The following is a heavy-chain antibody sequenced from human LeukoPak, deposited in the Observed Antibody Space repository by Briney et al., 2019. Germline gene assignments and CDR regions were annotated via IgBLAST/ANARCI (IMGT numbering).Heavy chain of an antibody. CDR3: AKGKSLPHYYYYGMDV. CDR2: IGGSGDTT. J-gene: IGHJ6*02. V-gene: IGHV3-23*01. CDR1: GFTFSTSA. Sequence: PAGSLRLSCAASGFTFSTSAMNWVRQAPGKGLEWVSVIGGSGDTTYYADSVRGRFTISRDNFKNTLYLQMNSLTAEDTAIYYCAKGKSLPHYYYYGMDVWGQGTTVTASS.